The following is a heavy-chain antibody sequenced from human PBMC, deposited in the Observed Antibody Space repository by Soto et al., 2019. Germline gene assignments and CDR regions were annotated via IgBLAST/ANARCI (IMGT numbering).Heavy chain of an antibody. CDR2: IYYSGST. D-gene: IGHD3-22*01. Sequence: SETLSLTCTVSGGSISSGDYYWSWIRQPPGKGLEWIGYIYYSGSTYYNPSLKSRVTISVDTSKNQFSLKLSSVTAADTAVYYCARAPLPHDSSGYYDWFDPWGQGTLVTVSS. CDR3: ARAPLPHDSSGYYDWFDP. V-gene: IGHV4-30-4*01. CDR1: GGSISSGDYY. J-gene: IGHJ5*02.